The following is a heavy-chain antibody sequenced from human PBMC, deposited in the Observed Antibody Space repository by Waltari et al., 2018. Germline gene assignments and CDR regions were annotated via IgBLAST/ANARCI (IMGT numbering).Heavy chain of an antibody. Sequence: EVQLLESGGGLVQPGGSLRLSCAVSGFTFSTYVISWVRQAPGKGLEWVSVIYSDETTKYADSVKGRFSISIDNSRNMVYLQMHILRPEDTAVYFCAKEDYYYMDVWGEGTTVTVFS. CDR2: IYSDETT. J-gene: IGHJ6*03. V-gene: IGHV3-23*03. CDR3: AKEDYYYMDV. CDR1: GFTFSTYV.